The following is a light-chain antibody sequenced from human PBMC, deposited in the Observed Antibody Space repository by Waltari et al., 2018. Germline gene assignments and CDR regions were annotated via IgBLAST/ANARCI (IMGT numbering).Light chain of an antibody. Sequence: DIVMTQYPDSLAVSLGERANINCKSSQRVLSNSNNKKYLAWYQQKPGQPPKLLIYWASTRESGVPDRFSGSGSGTDFALTISSLQAEDVAVYYCQQYFNTPYTFGQGTKLEIK. V-gene: IGKV4-1*01. CDR3: QQYFNTPYT. CDR2: WAS. J-gene: IGKJ2*01. CDR1: QRVLSNSNNKKY.